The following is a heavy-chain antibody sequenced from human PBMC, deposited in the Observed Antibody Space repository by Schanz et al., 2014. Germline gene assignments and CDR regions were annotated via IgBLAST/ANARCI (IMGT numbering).Heavy chain of an antibody. CDR2: IKQDGSEK. CDR3: AREGERKGMLPYYFDY. J-gene: IGHJ4*02. D-gene: IGHD3-10*01. Sequence: EVQLVESGGGLVQPGGSLRLSCAASGFIFSNSWMSWVRQAPGKGLEWVANIKQDGSEKYYVDSVKGRFTISRDNAKNSLYLQMNSLRDEDTAVYYCAREGERKGMLPYYFDYWGQGALVTVSS. V-gene: IGHV3-7*01. CDR1: GFIFSNSW.